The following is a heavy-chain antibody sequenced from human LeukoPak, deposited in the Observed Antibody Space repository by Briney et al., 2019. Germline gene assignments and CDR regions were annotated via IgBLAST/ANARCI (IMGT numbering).Heavy chain of an antibody. Sequence: PSETLSLTCAVYGGSFSGYYWGWIRQPPGKGLGWIGEINHSGSTNYNPSLKSRVTISVDTSKNQFSLKLSSVTAADTAVYYCARGLSPRINMVRGVRPPFRGVFDYWGQGTLVTVSS. J-gene: IGHJ4*02. CDR1: GGSFSGYY. D-gene: IGHD3-10*01. CDR2: INHSGST. V-gene: IGHV4-34*01. CDR3: ARGLSPRINMVRGVRPPFRGVFDY.